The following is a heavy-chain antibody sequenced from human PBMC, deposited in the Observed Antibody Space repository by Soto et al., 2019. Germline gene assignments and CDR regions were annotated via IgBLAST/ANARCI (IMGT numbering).Heavy chain of an antibody. D-gene: IGHD4-17*01. CDR1: GFTFSSYC. Sequence: GGSLRLSCAASGFTFSSYCMHWVRQAPGKGLEWVAVISSNGSNKYYANSVKGRFTISRDNSKNTLYLQMGSLRAEDMAVYYCARDFMDYGDYVWHVFDIWGQGTMVTVSS. CDR3: ARDFMDYGDYVWHVFDI. CDR2: ISSNGSNK. V-gene: IGHV3-64*01. J-gene: IGHJ3*02.